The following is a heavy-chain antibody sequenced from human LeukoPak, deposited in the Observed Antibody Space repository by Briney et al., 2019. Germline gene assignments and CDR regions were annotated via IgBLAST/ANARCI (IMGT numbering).Heavy chain of an antibody. CDR1: GFTFSSYS. CDR3: ARGLPPGPGF. V-gene: IGHV3-48*02. D-gene: IGHD7-27*01. J-gene: IGHJ4*02. Sequence: TGGSLRLSCAASGFTFSSYSMNWVRQAPGKGLEWVSYISGSSSTIYYADSVKGRFTISRDNAKNPLYLQMNSLRDEDTAVYYCARGLPPGPGFWGQGTLVTVSS. CDR2: ISGSSSTI.